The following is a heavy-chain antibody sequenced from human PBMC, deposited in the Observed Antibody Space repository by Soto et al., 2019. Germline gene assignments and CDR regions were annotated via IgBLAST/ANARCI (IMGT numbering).Heavy chain of an antibody. CDR2: IIPIFGTA. Sequence: QVQLVQSGAEVQKPGSSVKVSCKASGGTFSSYAISWVRQAPGQGLEWMGGIIPIFGTANYAQKFQGRVTITADESTSTAYMELSSLRSEDTGMYYCARDRNRAYYYDSSGYHFDYWGQGTLVTVSS. J-gene: IGHJ4*02. CDR1: GGTFSSYA. CDR3: ARDRNRAYYYDSSGYHFDY. D-gene: IGHD3-22*01. V-gene: IGHV1-69*01.